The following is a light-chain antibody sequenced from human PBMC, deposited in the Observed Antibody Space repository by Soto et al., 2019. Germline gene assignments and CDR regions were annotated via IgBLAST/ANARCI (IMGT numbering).Light chain of an antibody. CDR3: HQHTTWPRT. CDR2: DAS. Sequence: EIVMTQSPATLSVSPGERATLSCRASQSISNNLAWYQQKPGQAPKLLIYDASTRATGIPDRFTASGSGTEFTLTTSSLQSEDFALYYCHQHTTWPRTFGQGTKLEIK. J-gene: IGKJ2*01. CDR1: QSISNN. V-gene: IGKV3-15*01.